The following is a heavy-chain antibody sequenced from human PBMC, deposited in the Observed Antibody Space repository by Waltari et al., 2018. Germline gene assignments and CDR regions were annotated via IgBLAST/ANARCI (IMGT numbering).Heavy chain of an antibody. CDR3: ARGRYWSSYLEGIFDS. J-gene: IGHJ4*02. D-gene: IGHD2-2*01. CDR1: GGSVSSDNYY. CDR2: VYFTGT. V-gene: IGHV4-39*07. Sequence: QMQLQESGPALLKPSETLSLTCSASGGSVSSDNYYWGWIRQPPGKGLEWIGSVYFTGTYYNPSLNSRVTISSDTSKNHLSLKLTSVIAADTAVYYCARGRYWSSYLEGIFDSWGQGTLVTVSS.